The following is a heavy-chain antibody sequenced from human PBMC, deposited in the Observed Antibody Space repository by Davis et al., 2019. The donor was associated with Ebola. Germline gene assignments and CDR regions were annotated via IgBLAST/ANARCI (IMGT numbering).Heavy chain of an antibody. D-gene: IGHD3-10*01. Sequence: GGSLRLSCVASGFTFSTYSMNWVRQAPGKGLEWVASIGSDTHYADSVKGRFTISRDNAKNSLYLQMNSLRDEDTAVYYCVRQWFGETDWGQGTLVTDSS. CDR2: IGSDT. V-gene: IGHV3-48*02. CDR3: VRQWFGETD. CDR1: GFTFSTYS. J-gene: IGHJ4*02.